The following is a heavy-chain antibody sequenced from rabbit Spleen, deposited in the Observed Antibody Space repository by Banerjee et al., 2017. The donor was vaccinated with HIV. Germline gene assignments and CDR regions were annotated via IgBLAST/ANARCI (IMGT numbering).Heavy chain of an antibody. J-gene: IGHJ4*01. Sequence: QSLEESGGDLVKPGASLTLTCKASGIDFSSAYDMHWVRQAPGKGLEWIGYIYTASGRTWYAGWAKGRFTISKTSSTTVTLQMTSLTAADTATYFCARASSGAYGSDLWGQGTLVTVS. D-gene: IGHD1-1*01. CDR3: ARASSGAYGSDL. CDR1: GIDFSSAYD. V-gene: IGHV1S40*01. CDR2: IYTASGRT.